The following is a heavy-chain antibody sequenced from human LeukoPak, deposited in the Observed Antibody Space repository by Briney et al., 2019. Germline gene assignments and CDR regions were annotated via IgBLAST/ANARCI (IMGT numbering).Heavy chain of an antibody. CDR3: ARVPRDYYYGMDV. V-gene: IGHV3-21*04. CDR1: GFTFSSYS. Sequence: PGGSLRLSCAASGFTFSSYSMNWVRQAPGKGLEWVSSISSSSSYIYYADSVKGRFTISRDNAKNSLYLQMNSLRAEDTAVYYCARVPRDYYYGMDVWGQGTTVTVSS. CDR2: ISSSSSYI. J-gene: IGHJ6*02.